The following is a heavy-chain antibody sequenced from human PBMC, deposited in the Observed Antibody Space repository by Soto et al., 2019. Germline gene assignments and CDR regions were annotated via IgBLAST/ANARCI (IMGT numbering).Heavy chain of an antibody. CDR1: GFTFSDYY. CDR2: ISSSGSTI. Sequence: TGGSLRLSCAASGFTFSDYYMSWIRQAPGKGLEWVSYISSSGSTIYYADSVKGRFTISRDNAKNSLYLQMNSLRAEDTAVYYCARGYDFWSGYFYYYYGMDVWGQGTTVTVSS. D-gene: IGHD3-3*01. CDR3: ARGYDFWSGYFYYYYGMDV. V-gene: IGHV3-11*01. J-gene: IGHJ6*02.